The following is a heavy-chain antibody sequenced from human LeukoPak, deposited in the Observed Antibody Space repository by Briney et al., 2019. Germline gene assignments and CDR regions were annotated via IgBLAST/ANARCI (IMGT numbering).Heavy chain of an antibody. CDR1: GYTFTSYY. CDR2: INPSGGST. CDR3: ARGSVNTYYYYGTDV. D-gene: IGHD4-11*01. J-gene: IGHJ6*02. V-gene: IGHV1-46*01. Sequence: ASVKVSCKASGYTFTSYYMHWVRQAPGQGREWMGIINPSGGSTSYAQKFQGRVTMTRDTSTSTVYMELSSMRSEDTAVYYCARGSVNTYYYYGTDVWGQGTTVTVSS.